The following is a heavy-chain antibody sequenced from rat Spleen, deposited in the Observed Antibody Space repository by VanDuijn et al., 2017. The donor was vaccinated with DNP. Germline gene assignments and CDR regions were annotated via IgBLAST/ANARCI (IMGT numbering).Heavy chain of an antibody. V-gene: IGHV5-7*01. Sequence: EVQLVESGGGLVQPGRSLKLSCADLGFTFSDYNMAWVRQAPKKGLEWVATISYDGRSTDYRDSVKGRFTVSRDNAKSTRYLQMDSLRSEDTATYYCARPDYWGQGVMVTVSS. CDR2: ISYDGRST. CDR3: ARPDY. CDR1: GFTFSDYN. J-gene: IGHJ2*01.